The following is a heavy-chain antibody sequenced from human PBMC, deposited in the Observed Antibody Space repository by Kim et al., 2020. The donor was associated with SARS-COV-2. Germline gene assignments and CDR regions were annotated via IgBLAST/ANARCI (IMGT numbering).Heavy chain of an antibody. CDR2: IVVGSGNT. J-gene: IGHJ3*02. CDR3: AADPGSSGWYVIPNAFDI. CDR1: GFTFTSSA. Sequence: SVKVSCKASGFTFTSSAVQWVRQARGQRLEWIGWIVVGSGNTNYAQKFQERVTITRDMSTSTAYMELSSLRSEDTAVYYCAADPGSSGWYVIPNAFDIWGQGTMVTVSS. D-gene: IGHD6-19*01. V-gene: IGHV1-58*01.